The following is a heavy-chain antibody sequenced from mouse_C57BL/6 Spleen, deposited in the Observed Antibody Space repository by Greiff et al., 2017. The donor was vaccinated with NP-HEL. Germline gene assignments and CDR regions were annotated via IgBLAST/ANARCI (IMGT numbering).Heavy chain of an antibody. CDR3: ARRKGIYYDYDDAMDY. Sequence: VQLQQPGAELVRPGSSVKLSCKASGYTFTSYWMHWVKQRPIQGLEWIGNIDPSDSETHYNQKFKDKATLTVDKSSSTAYMQLSSLTSEDSAVYYCARRKGIYYDYDDAMDYWGQGTSVTVSS. V-gene: IGHV1-52*01. D-gene: IGHD2-4*01. J-gene: IGHJ4*01. CDR1: GYTFTSYW. CDR2: IDPSDSET.